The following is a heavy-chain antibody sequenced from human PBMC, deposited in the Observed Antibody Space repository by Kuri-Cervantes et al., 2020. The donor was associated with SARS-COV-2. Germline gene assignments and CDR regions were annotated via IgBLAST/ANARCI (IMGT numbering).Heavy chain of an antibody. CDR1: GGSISSTSSY. J-gene: IGHJ6*04. V-gene: IGHV4-39*01. CDR2: IYYGGST. Sequence: SETLSLTCTVSGGSISSTSSYWGWIRQPPGKGLECIGTIYYGGSTYYNPSLKSRITISVDTSKNQFSLRLSPVTAADTAVYYCARHATGYSSSSYLGYYAMDVWGKGTTVTVSS. CDR3: ARHATGYSSSSYLGYYAMDV. D-gene: IGHD6-13*01.